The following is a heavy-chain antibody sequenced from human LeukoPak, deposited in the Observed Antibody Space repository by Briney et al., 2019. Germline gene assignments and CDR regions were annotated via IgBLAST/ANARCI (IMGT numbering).Heavy chain of an antibody. CDR2: IFYSGNT. Sequence: PSETLSLTCTVSGGSISSGSHYWGWIRQPPGKGLEWIGSIFYSGNTYYNPSLKSRVTISVDTPKNQFSLKLSSVTAADTAVYYCASYCSGGSCYRRNWLDPWGQGTLVTVSS. CDR1: GGSISSGSHY. V-gene: IGHV4-39*01. J-gene: IGHJ5*02. D-gene: IGHD2-15*01. CDR3: ASYCSGGSCYRRNWLDP.